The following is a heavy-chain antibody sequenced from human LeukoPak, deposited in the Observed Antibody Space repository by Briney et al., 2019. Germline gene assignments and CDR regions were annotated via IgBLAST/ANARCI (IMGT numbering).Heavy chain of an antibody. CDR3: ARKDYDFWSGPLVGAFDI. J-gene: IGHJ3*02. CDR2: IYYSGST. D-gene: IGHD3-3*01. V-gene: IGHV4-59*01. Sequence: GSLRLSCAASGFTFSSYSMNWIRQPPGKGLEWIGYIYYSGSTNYNPSLKSRVTISVDTSKNQFSLKLSSVTAADTAVYYCARKDYDFWSGPLVGAFDIWGQGTMVTVSS. CDR1: GFTFSSYS.